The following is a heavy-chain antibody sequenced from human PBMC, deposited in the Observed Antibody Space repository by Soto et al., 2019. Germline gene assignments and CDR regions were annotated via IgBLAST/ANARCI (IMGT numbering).Heavy chain of an antibody. CDR2: IVPVLGTA. CDR3: ARDSPGGGYYYGMDV. V-gene: IGHV1-69*01. D-gene: IGHD3-16*01. CDR1: GGSFSSYS. Sequence: QGQLEQSGAEVRRPGSSVKVSCKASGGSFSSYSISWVRQAPGHGLEWMGRIVPVLGTANSAQKFQGRVAFSADVSTATSYMELRSLRSDDTAIYFCARDSPGGGYYYGMDVWGQGTTAIVSS. J-gene: IGHJ6*02.